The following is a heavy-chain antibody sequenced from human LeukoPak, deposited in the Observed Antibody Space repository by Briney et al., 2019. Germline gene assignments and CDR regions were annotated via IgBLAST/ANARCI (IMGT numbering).Heavy chain of an antibody. Sequence: PSETLSLTCAVYGGSFSGYYWSWIRQPPGKGLEWIGEINHSGSTNYNPSLKSRVTISVDTSKNQFSLNLRSVTAADTAVYYCARDKVPGDYWGQGTLVTVSS. V-gene: IGHV4-34*01. J-gene: IGHJ4*02. CDR1: GGSFSGYY. CDR3: ARDKVPGDY. CDR2: INHSGST.